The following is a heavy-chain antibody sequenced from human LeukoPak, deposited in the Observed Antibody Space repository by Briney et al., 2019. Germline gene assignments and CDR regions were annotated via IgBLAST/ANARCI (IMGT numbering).Heavy chain of an antibody. CDR2: ISPSGGST. CDR1: GYTFTSNY. CDR3: AKSWFGELY. D-gene: IGHD3-10*01. V-gene: IGHV1-46*01. J-gene: IGHJ4*02. Sequence: ASVKVSCKAFGYTFTSNYMHWVRQAPGQGPEWMGVISPSGGSTTYAQKFQGRVTLTRDMSTSTDYLELSRLRSDDTAVYYCAKSWFGELYWGQGTLVTVSS.